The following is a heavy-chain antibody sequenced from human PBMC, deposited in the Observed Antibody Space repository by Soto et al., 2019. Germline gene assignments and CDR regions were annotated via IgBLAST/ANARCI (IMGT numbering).Heavy chain of an antibody. D-gene: IGHD3-22*01. Sequence: GESLKISCRTSGYKFTSSWIAWVRQMPGKGLEWMGIIFPSDSDTRYSPSFQGQVTISANRSTSTVFLQWASLKASDTAVYFCARKDKSGYFNWFDPWGQGTLVTVSS. CDR3: ARKDKSGYFNWFDP. CDR2: IFPSDSDT. J-gene: IGHJ5*02. CDR1: GYKFTSSW. V-gene: IGHV5-51*01.